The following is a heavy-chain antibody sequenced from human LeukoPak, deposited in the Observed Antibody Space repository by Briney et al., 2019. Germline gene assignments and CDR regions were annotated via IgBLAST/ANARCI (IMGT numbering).Heavy chain of an antibody. V-gene: IGHV1-2*02. CDR1: GYTFTGYY. D-gene: IGHD3-10*01. Sequence: ASVTVSCTASGYTFTGYYMHWVRQAPGQGLEWMGWINPNSGGTNYAQKFQGRVTMTRDTSISTAYMELSSLRSEDTAVYYCARSGFGSGISFDLWGQGTLVTVSS. CDR2: INPNSGGT. J-gene: IGHJ5*02. CDR3: ARSGFGSGISFDL.